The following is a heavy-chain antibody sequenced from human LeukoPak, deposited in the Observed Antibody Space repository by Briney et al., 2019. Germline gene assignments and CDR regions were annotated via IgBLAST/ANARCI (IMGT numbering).Heavy chain of an antibody. Sequence: AGGSLRLSCAASGFTFSSYSMNWVRQAPGKGLEWVSYISSASGSIYYADSVKGRFTISRDNAKNSLFLRMNSLRAEDTAVYYCARGTHSTYFDYWGQGALVTVSS. J-gene: IGHJ4*02. CDR3: ARGTHSTYFDY. V-gene: IGHV3-48*04. D-gene: IGHD1-1*01. CDR2: ISSASGSI. CDR1: GFTFSSYS.